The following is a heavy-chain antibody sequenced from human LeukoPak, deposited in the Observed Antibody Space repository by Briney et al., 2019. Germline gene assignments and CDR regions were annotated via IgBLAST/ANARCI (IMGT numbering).Heavy chain of an antibody. CDR1: GYTFTSYA. Sequence: ASVKVSCKASGYTFTSYAMHWVRQAPGQRLEWMGWIDACNGNTKYSQKFQGRVTITRDTSASTAYMELSSLRSEDTAVYYCARGRMVRGVIITYNWFDPWGQGTLVTVSS. J-gene: IGHJ5*02. CDR2: IDACNGNT. CDR3: ARGRMVRGVIITYNWFDP. D-gene: IGHD3-10*01. V-gene: IGHV1-3*01.